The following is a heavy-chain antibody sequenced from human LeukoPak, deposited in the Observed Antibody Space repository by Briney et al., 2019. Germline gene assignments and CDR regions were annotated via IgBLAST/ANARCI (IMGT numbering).Heavy chain of an antibody. Sequence: SGGSLRLSCAASGFTFSDYYMSWIRQAPGKGLEWVSYISSSGSTIYYADSVKGRFTISRDNAKNSLYMQMNSLRAEDTAVYYCARILTMVRGAIDYWGQGTLVIVSS. CDR1: GFTFSDYY. V-gene: IGHV3-11*01. J-gene: IGHJ4*02. CDR3: ARILTMVRGAIDY. D-gene: IGHD3-10*01. CDR2: ISSSGSTI.